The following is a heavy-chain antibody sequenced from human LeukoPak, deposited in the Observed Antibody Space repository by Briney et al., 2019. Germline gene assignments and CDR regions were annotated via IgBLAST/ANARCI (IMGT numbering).Heavy chain of an antibody. CDR2: INPNSGGT. D-gene: IGHD1-14*01. CDR3: ARENPFYDAFDI. Sequence: ASVKVSCKASVYTFTGYYMHWVRQAPGQGLEWMGWINPNSGGTNYAQKFQGRVTMTRDTSISTAYMELSRLRSDDTAVYYCARENPFYDAFDIWGQGTMVTVSS. J-gene: IGHJ3*02. CDR1: VYTFTGYY. V-gene: IGHV1-2*02.